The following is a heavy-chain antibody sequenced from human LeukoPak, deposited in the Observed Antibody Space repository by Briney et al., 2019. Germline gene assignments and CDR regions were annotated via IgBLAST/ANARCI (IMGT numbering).Heavy chain of an antibody. CDR1: GFTFSSYA. CDR3: AKQSYDSSGYYRDY. J-gene: IGHJ4*02. CDR2: ISGGGGST. D-gene: IGHD3-22*01. Sequence: GGSLRLSCAASGFTFSSYAMSWVRQAPGKGLEWVSAISGGGGSTYYADSVKGRFTISRDNSKNTLYLQMNSLRAEDTAVYYCAKQSYDSSGYYRDYWGQGTLVTVSS. V-gene: IGHV3-23*01.